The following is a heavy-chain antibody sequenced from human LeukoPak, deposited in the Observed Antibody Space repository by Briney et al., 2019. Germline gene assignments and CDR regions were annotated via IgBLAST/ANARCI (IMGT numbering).Heavy chain of an antibody. D-gene: IGHD6-13*01. CDR2: INPNSGAT. CDR3: ASGGPNYSSSWTLNYWFDP. CDR1: GYTFTGYY. J-gene: IGHJ5*02. V-gene: IGHV1-2*02. Sequence: ASVKVSCKASGYTFTGYYMHWVRQAPGQGLEWMGWINPNSGATNYAQKFQGRVTMTRDTSISTAYMELSRLRSDDTAMYYCASGGPNYSSSWTLNYWFDPWGQGTLVTVSS.